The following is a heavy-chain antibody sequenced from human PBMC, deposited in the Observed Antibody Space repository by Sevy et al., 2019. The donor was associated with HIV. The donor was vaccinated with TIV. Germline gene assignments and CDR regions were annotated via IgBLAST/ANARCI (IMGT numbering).Heavy chain of an antibody. J-gene: IGHJ4*02. CDR1: GGSISSYY. V-gene: IGHV4-59*01. Sequence: SETLSLTCSVSGGSISSYYWNWIRQPPGKGLEWIGYTYYSGSTHYNPSLKSRVTMSVDTSKNQFSLKLTSVTAADTAVYYCARDFKGATTDWGQGTLVNVSS. CDR3: ARDFKGATTD. CDR2: TYYSGST. D-gene: IGHD1-26*01.